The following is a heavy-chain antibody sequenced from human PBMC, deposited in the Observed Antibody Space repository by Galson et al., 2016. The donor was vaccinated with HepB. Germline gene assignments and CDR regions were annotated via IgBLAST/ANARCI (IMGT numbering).Heavy chain of an antibody. J-gene: IGHJ6*03. Sequence: SLRLSCAASGFTFRKYYMTWVRQAPGKGLEWVSVINSGYSTNYAASVQGRFTISRDNSKSTLYLQMDSLRAEDTAVYYCAREYFYRMDVWGKGTTVTVSS. D-gene: IGHD2/OR15-2a*01. V-gene: IGHV3-53*01. CDR1: GFTFRKYY. CDR2: INSGYST. CDR3: AREYFYRMDV.